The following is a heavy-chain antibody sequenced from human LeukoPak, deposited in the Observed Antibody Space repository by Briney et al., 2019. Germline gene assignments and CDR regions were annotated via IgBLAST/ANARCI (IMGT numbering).Heavy chain of an antibody. CDR1: GFTFGTYA. CDR3: AKALEQETVIALDS. V-gene: IGHV3-23*01. J-gene: IGHJ4*02. Sequence: QSGGSLRLSYAASGFTFGTYAMSWVRQAPGKWLEWVSAISGSGGSTYYADSVQGRFTISRDNSKNTLYLQMNRRRAEDTSIYFCAKALEQETVIALDSWGQGTLVTVPS. D-gene: IGHD6-13*01. CDR2: ISGSGGST.